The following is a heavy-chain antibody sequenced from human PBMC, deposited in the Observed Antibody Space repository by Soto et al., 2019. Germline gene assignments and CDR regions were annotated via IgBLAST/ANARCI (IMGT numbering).Heavy chain of an antibody. CDR2: INSDGSST. V-gene: IGHV3-74*01. D-gene: IGHD3-10*01. J-gene: IGHJ6*02. CDR3: AREAVEFVRGVRKSYYYYYGMDV. Sequence: EVQLVESGGGLVQPGRSLRLSCAASGFTFSSYWMHWVRQAPGKGLVWVSRINSDGSSTSYADSVKGRFTISGDNAKNTLYLQMNSLGGEDTAVYYCAREAVEFVRGVRKSYYYYYGMDVWGQGTTVTVSS. CDR1: GFTFSSYW.